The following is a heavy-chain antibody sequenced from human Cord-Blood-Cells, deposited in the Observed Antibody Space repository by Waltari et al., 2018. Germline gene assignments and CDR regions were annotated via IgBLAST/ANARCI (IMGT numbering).Heavy chain of an antibody. V-gene: IGHV4-34*01. CDR3: ARGNNWNYNWFDP. J-gene: IGHJ5*02. CDR2: INHSGST. CDR1: GGSFSGYY. Sequence: QVQLQQWGAGLLKPSETLSLTCAVYGGSFSGYYWSWIRQPPGKGLEWIGEINHSGSTNYNPSLKSRVTISVDTSKNQFSLKLSSVTDADTAVYYCARGNNWNYNWFDPWGQGTLVTVSS. D-gene: IGHD1-7*01.